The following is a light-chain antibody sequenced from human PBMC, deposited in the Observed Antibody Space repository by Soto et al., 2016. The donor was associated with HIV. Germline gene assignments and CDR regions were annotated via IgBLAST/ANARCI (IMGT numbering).Light chain of an antibody. CDR3: QQYNSYPYT. J-gene: IGKJ2*01. CDR2: KAS. CDR1: QSISSW. V-gene: IGKV1-5*03. Sequence: DIQMTQSSSTLSASVGDRVTITCRASQSISSWLAWYQQKPGKAPNLLIYKASNLQSGVPSRFSGSGSGTEFTLTVSSLQPDDFATYYCQQYNSYPYTFGPGTKLEIK.